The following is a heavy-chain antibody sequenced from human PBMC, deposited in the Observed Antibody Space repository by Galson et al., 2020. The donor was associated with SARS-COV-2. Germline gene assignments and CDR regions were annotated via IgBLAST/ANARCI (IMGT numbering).Heavy chain of an antibody. V-gene: IGHV1-2*02. Sequence: ASVKVSCKASEYAFTDHHFHWVRQAPGQGLEWMGTINPQTGRTDYAQKFQGRVTMTRDTSINTAYMQLTSLRSDDTAIYYCTRDLLRTTAGDFWGQGTLVTVTS. CDR3: TRDLLRTTAGDF. J-gene: IGHJ4*02. CDR2: INPQTGRT. CDR1: EYAFTDHH. D-gene: IGHD1-1*01.